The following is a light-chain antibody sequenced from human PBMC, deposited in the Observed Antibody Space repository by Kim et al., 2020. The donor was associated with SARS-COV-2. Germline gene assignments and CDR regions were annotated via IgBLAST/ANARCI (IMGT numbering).Light chain of an antibody. V-gene: IGKV1-27*01. CDR1: QDIAKS. CDR3: QKYNNAPWT. CDR2: AAS. J-gene: IGKJ1*01. Sequence: AFVGDTVTITWRASQDIAKSLAWYQQKPGKVPQVLICAASTLQSGVPSRFSGSGSGTEFTLTIGSLQTEDVATYYCQKYNNAPWTFGPGTKVDIK.